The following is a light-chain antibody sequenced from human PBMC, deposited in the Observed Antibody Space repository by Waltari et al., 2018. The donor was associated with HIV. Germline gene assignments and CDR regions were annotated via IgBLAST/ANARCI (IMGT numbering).Light chain of an antibody. V-gene: IGLV3-21*02. CDR3: QAWDSSTAV. J-gene: IGLJ2*01. Sequence: SYVLTQPPSVSVAPGQTASITCGGNNIGSKGVHWYQQKPGQAPVLVVYDDSGRPSGIPERFSGSNSGNTATLTISGTQSMDEADYYCQAWDSSTAVFGGGTKLTVL. CDR2: DDS. CDR1: NIGSKG.